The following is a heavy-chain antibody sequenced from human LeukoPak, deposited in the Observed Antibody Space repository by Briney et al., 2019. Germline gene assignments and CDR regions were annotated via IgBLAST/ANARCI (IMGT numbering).Heavy chain of an antibody. V-gene: IGHV3-23*01. D-gene: IGHD6-13*01. CDR3: AKAGYSSSWPLDY. Sequence: GGSLRLSCAASGFTFSSYAMSWVRQAPGKGLEWVSAISPSGNTIYYAGSVRGRFTISRDNSKNTLYLQIKSLKAADTAVYYCAKAGYSSSWPLDYWGQGTLVTVSS. CDR2: ISPSGNTI. CDR1: GFTFSSYA. J-gene: IGHJ4*02.